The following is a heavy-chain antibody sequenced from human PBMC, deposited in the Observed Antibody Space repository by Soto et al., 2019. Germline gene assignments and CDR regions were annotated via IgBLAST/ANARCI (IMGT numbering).Heavy chain of an antibody. CDR2: IIPIFGTA. D-gene: IGHD6-6*01. V-gene: IGHV1-69*01. J-gene: IGHJ4*02. CDR3: ARDREYSSSPFCFDY. CDR1: GGTFISYA. Sequence: QVQLVQSGAEVKKPGSSVKVSCKASGGTFISYAISWVRQAPGQGLEWMGGIIPIFGTANYAQKFQGRVTITADESTSTAYMELSSLRSEDAAVYYCARDREYSSSPFCFDYWGQGTLVTVSS.